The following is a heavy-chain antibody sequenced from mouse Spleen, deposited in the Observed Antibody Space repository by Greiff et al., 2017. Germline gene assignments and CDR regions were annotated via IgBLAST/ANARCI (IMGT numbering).Heavy chain of an antibody. CDR3: ARVYRYDALYFDV. CDR1: GFTFSSYA. Sequence: EVQLVESGGGLVKPGGSLKLSCAASGFTFSSYAMSWVRQTPEKRLEWVANISSGGSYTYYPDSVKGRFTISRDNAKNTLYLQLCSLRSEDTAMYYCARVYRYDALYFDVRGAGTPVPGSS. V-gene: IGHV5-9-3*01. CDR2: ISSGGSYT. J-gene: IGHJ1*01. D-gene: IGHD2-14*01.